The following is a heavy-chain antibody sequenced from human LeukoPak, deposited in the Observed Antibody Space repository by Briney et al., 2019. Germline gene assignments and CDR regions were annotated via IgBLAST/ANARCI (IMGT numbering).Heavy chain of an antibody. CDR1: GFTFSSYE. J-gene: IGHJ6*04. CDR2: ISSSGSTI. CDR3: AREPPAYYYGMDV. Sequence: GGSLRLSCAASGFTFSSYEMNWVRQAPGKGLEWVSYISSSGSTIYYADSVKGRFTISRDNAKNSLYLQMNSLRAEGTAVYYCAREPPAYYYGMDVWGKGTTVTVSS. V-gene: IGHV3-48*03.